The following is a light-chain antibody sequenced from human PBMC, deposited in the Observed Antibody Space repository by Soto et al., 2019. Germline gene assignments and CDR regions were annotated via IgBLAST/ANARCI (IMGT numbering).Light chain of an antibody. J-gene: IGKJ3*01. CDR1: QGISGY. CDR3: QQRLT. CDR2: DTS. Sequence: DIQLTQSPSFLSASVGDRVTITCRASQGISGYLAWYQQKPGKAPNLLIYDTSTLQTGVPSRFSDSGSGAEFTLTISSLQTEDFATYYCQQRLTFGPGTKVDIK. V-gene: IGKV1-9*01.